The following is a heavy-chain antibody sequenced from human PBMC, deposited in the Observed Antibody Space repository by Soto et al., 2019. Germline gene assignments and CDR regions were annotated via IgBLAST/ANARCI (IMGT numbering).Heavy chain of an antibody. D-gene: IGHD5-18*01. CDR1: GGTFSSYA. Sequence: GASVKVSCKASGGTFSSYAISWVRQAPGQGLEWMGGIIPIFGTANYAQKFQGRVTITADESTSTAYMELSSLRSEDTAVYYCAKDLKRGYSYGHNWFDPWGQGTLVTVSS. CDR2: IIPIFGTA. CDR3: AKDLKRGYSYGHNWFDP. J-gene: IGHJ5*02. V-gene: IGHV1-69*13.